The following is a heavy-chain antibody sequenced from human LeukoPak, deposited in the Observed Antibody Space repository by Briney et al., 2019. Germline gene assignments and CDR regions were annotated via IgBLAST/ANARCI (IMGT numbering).Heavy chain of an antibody. J-gene: IGHJ3*02. Sequence: SETLSLTCSVSGGSICSYYWSWIRQPPGKGLEWIGYIYYSGSTNYNPSLKSRVTISVDTSKNQFSLKLSSVAAADTAVYYCASLGVGATGAFDIWGQGTMVTVSS. CDR1: GGSICSYY. CDR2: IYYSGST. V-gene: IGHV4-59*08. D-gene: IGHD1-26*01. CDR3: ASLGVGATGAFDI.